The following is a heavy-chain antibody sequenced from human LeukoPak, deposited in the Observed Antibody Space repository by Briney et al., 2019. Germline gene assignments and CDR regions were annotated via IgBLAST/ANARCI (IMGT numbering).Heavy chain of an antibody. V-gene: IGHV3-30*18. D-gene: IGHD3-10*01. CDR3: AKDPRTYYYGSGTYYLDY. Sequence: GRSLRLSCAASVFTFSSYVMHWVRQAPGKGLELVAIISYDGSNKYYADSVKGRFTISRDNSKNTMYLQMKSLRAEDTAVYYCAKDPRTYYYGSGTYYLDYWGQGTLVTVSS. CDR2: ISYDGSNK. CDR1: VFTFSSYV. J-gene: IGHJ4*02.